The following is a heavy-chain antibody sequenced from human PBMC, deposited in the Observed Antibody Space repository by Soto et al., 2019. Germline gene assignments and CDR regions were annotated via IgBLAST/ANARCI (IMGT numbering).Heavy chain of an antibody. J-gene: IGHJ6*02. D-gene: IGHD3-22*01. CDR3: ARADPHSSGHIGSMDV. Sequence: SETLSLNCAVSGCSINSGDYYWSWIRQPPGKGLEWIGYIYYRGSTYYNPSLKSRVTISVDTSKNQFSLKLSSVTAADTAVYYCARADPHSSGHIGSMDVWGQGTTVTVSS. CDR1: GCSINSGDYY. CDR2: IYYRGST. V-gene: IGHV4-30-4*01.